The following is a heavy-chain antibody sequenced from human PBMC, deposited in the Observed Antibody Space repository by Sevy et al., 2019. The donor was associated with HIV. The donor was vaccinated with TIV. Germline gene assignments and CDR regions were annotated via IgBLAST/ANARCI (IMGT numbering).Heavy chain of an antibody. J-gene: IGHJ4*02. CDR3: ARRGSSWVNDY. Sequence: GESLKISCKGSGYSFTSYWISWVRQMPGKGLEWMGRVDPCDSYTNYSPSFQGHVTIAADKSISTAYLQWSSLKASDTAMYYCARRGSSWVNDYWGQGTLVTVSS. CDR2: VDPCDSYT. D-gene: IGHD6-13*01. CDR1: GYSFTSYW. V-gene: IGHV5-10-1*01.